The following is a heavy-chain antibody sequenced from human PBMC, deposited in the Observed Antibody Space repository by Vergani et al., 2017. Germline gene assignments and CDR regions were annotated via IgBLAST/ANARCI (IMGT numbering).Heavy chain of an antibody. J-gene: IGHJ4*02. D-gene: IGHD3-10*01. CDR3: ARDRRYGSGSYYNDY. CDR1: GGTFSSYA. V-gene: IGHV1-69*11. CDR2: IIPILGTA. Sequence: QVQLVQSGAEVKKPGSSVKVSCKASGGTFSSYAISWVRQAPGQGLEWMGRIIPILGTANYAQKFQGRVTITADESTSQAYMELSSLRSEDTAVYYCARDRRYGSGSYYNDYWGQGTLVTVSS.